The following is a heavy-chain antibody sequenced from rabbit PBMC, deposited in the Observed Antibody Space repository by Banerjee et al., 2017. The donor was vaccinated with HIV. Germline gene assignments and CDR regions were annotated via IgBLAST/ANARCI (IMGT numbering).Heavy chain of an antibody. V-gene: IGHV1S45*01. Sequence: QEQLEESGGDLVKPGASLTLTSTASGIDLSSSYWMCWVRQAPGKGLEWIACIYTGSSGSTYYASWAKGRFTISKTSSTTVTLQMTSLTAADTATYFCARDLAGVIGWNFNLWGPGTLVTVS. CDR1: GIDLSSSYW. CDR2: IYTGSSGST. D-gene: IGHD4-1*01. J-gene: IGHJ4*01. CDR3: ARDLAGVIGWNFNL.